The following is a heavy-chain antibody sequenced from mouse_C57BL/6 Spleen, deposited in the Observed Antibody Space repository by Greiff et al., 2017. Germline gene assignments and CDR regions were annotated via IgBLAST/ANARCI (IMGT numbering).Heavy chain of an antibody. CDR3: ARGEIKGYFDY. Sequence: QVQLQQPGAELVRPGTSVKLSCKASGYTFTSYWMHWVKQRPGQGLEWIGVIDPSDSYTNSNKKFKGKATLTVDPSSSTAYMQLSSLTSEDSAVYYCARGEIKGYFDYWGQGTTLTVSS. CDR2: IDPSDSYT. D-gene: IGHD1-3*01. V-gene: IGHV1-59*01. CDR1: GYTFTSYW. J-gene: IGHJ2*01.